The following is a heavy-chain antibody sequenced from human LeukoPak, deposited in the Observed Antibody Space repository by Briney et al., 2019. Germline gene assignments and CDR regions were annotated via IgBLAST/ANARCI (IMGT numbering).Heavy chain of an antibody. CDR3: ARVTYSSSWSPDDYYYMDV. Sequence: SVKVSCKASGGTFSSYAISWVRQAPGQGLEWMGGIIPIFGTANYAQKFQGRVTITADESTSTAYMELSSLRSEDTAVYYCARVTYSSSWSPDDYYYMDVWGKGTTDTVSS. J-gene: IGHJ6*03. V-gene: IGHV1-69*01. CDR1: GGTFSSYA. CDR2: IIPIFGTA. D-gene: IGHD6-13*01.